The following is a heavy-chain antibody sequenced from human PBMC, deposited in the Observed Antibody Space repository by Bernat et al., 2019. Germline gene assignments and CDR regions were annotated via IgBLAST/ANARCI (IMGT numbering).Heavy chain of an antibody. CDR2: INAGNGNT. Sequence: QVQLVQSGAEVKKPGASVKVSCKASGYTFTSYAMHWVRQAPGQRLEWMGWINAGNGNTKYSQKFQGRVTITRDTSASTAYMELSSLRSEDTAVYYCARGGVVCSSTSCYEYYCYYYGMDVWGQGTTVTVSS. CDR3: ARGGVVCSSTSCYEYYCYYYGMDV. D-gene: IGHD2-2*01. J-gene: IGHJ6*02. CDR1: GYTFTSYA. V-gene: IGHV1-3*01.